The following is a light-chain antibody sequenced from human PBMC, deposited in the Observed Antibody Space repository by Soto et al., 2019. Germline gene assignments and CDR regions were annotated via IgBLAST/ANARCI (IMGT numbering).Light chain of an antibody. Sequence: AIQMTQSPSSLSASVGDRFTITCRASQGIRNDLGWYQQKPGKAPKLLIYGASSLQSDVPSRFSGSGSGTDFTLTISSLQPEDFATYYCLQDDSYPLTFGGGTKVEIK. CDR1: QGIRND. CDR3: LQDDSYPLT. V-gene: IGKV1-6*01. CDR2: GAS. J-gene: IGKJ4*01.